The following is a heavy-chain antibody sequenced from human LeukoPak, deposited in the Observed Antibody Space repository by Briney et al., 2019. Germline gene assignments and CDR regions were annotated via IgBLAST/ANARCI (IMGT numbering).Heavy chain of an antibody. CDR3: AHRLGSGHRDAFDI. J-gene: IGHJ3*02. D-gene: IGHD2-15*01. Sequence: SGPTLVKPTQTLTLTCTFSGFSLSTSGVGVGWIRQPPGKALEWLALIYWDDDKRYSPSLKSRLTITKDTSKNQVVLTMTNMDPVDTATYYCAHRLGSGHRDAFDIWGQGTTVTVSS. CDR1: GFSLSTSGVG. CDR2: IYWDDDK. V-gene: IGHV2-5*02.